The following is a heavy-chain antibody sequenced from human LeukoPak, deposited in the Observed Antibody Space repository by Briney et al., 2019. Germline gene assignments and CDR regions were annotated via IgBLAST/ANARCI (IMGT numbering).Heavy chain of an antibody. CDR3: ARESGKFDY. Sequence: GGSLRLSCVASGLPIGDFAMHWVRQAPGQGLEWVSLTSGDGVSTFFADSVKGRFSISRDNSKNSLFLEMSSLRTEDTAMYYCARESGKFDYWGQGTLVAVSS. J-gene: IGHJ4*02. CDR2: TSGDGVST. CDR1: GLPIGDFA. V-gene: IGHV3-43*02.